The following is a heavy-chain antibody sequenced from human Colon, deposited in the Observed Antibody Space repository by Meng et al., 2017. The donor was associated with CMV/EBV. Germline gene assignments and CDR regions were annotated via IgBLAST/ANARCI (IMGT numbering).Heavy chain of an antibody. V-gene: IGHV3-66*02. CDR1: EVPVSSHY. D-gene: IGHD5/OR15-5a*01. CDR2: IYTSGTT. Sequence: GGSLRLSCAASEVPVSSHYMSWVRRSPGKGLEWVSVIYTSGTTYYADSVKDRFTISRDNSKNTLYLQMNSLRADDTAVYYCATLSIYDSFIYDFWGQGTLVTVSS. CDR3: ATLSIYDSFIYDF. J-gene: IGHJ4*02.